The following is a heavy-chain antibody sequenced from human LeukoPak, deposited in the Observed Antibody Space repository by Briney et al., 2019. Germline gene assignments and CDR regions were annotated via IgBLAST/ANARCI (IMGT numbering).Heavy chain of an antibody. J-gene: IGHJ4*02. CDR1: GFTFGSYA. CDR2: ITGSGDST. V-gene: IGHV3-23*01. D-gene: IGHD3-10*01. CDR3: AKDQVYGSGAYNLIFDY. Sequence: GGSLRLSCAASGFTFGSYAMNWVRQAPGRGLEWVSLITGSGDSTDYADSVKGRFIISRDNSKNTLYLQMDSLSAEDTAVYYCAKDQVYGSGAYNLIFDYWGQGTLVTVSS.